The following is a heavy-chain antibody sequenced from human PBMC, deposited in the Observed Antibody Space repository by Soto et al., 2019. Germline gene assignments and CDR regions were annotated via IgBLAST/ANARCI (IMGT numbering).Heavy chain of an antibody. CDR2: IWYDGSNK. V-gene: IGHV3-33*01. CDR3: AREAPSYSSSWYYFDY. Sequence: GGSLRLSCAASGFTFSSYGMHWVRQAPGKGLEWVAVIWYDGSNKYYADSVKGRFTISRDNSKNTLYLQMNSLRAEDTAVYYCAREAPSYSSSWYYFDYWGQGTLVTVSS. D-gene: IGHD6-13*01. CDR1: GFTFSSYG. J-gene: IGHJ4*02.